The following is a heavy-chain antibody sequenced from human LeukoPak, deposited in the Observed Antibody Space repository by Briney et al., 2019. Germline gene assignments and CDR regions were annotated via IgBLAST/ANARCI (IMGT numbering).Heavy chain of an antibody. CDR2: ISAYNGNT. V-gene: IGHV1-18*01. Sequence: GASVKVSCKASGYTFTSYGISWVRQAPGQGLEWMGWISAYNGNTNYAQKLQGRVTMTTDTSTSTAYMELRSLRSDDTAVYYCARERNIWEKYYFDYWGQGTLVTVSS. J-gene: IGHJ4*02. D-gene: IGHD2/OR15-2a*01. CDR1: GYTFTSYG. CDR3: ARERNIWEKYYFDY.